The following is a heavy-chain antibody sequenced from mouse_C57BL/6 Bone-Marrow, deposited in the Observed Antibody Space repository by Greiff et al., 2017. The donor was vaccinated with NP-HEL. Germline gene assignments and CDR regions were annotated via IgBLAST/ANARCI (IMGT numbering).Heavy chain of an antibody. V-gene: IGHV1-82*01. CDR1: GYAFSSSW. CDR3: ATYLFYYFDY. Sequence: VQLKQSGPELVKPGASVKISCKASGYAFSSSWMNWVKQRPGKGLEWIGRIYPGDGDTNYNGKFKGKATLTADKSSSTAYMQLSSLTSEDSAVYFCATYLFYYFDYWGQGTTLTVSS. CDR2: IYPGDGDT. J-gene: IGHJ2*01. D-gene: IGHD1-1*01.